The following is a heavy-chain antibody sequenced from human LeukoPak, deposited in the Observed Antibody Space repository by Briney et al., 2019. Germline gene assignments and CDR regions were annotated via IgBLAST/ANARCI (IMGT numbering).Heavy chain of an antibody. J-gene: IGHJ4*02. CDR1: GGSISSGDYS. CDR2: IYHSGGT. CDR3: ARGGDYTDFDY. V-gene: IGHV4-30-2*01. D-gene: IGHD5-12*01. Sequence: SQTLSLTCAVSGGSISSGDYSWSWIRQPPGKGLEWIGYIYHSGGTYYNPSLKGRVTISVDRSKNQFSLKLSSVTAADTAVYYCARGGDYTDFDYWGQGTLVTVSS.